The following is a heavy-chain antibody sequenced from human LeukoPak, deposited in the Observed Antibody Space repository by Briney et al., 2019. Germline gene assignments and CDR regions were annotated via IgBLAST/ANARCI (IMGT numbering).Heavy chain of an antibody. D-gene: IGHD6-19*01. J-gene: IGHJ4*02. CDR1: GFTFSSYW. V-gene: IGHV3-74*01. CDR3: AREGRSGWYFDY. Sequence: PGGSLRLSCAASGFTFSSYWMDWVRQAPGKGLVWVARINRDGSSTSYADSVQGRFTISRDNAKNTLYLQMSSLRAEDTAIYYCAREGRSGWYFDYWGQGTLITVSS. CDR2: INRDGSST.